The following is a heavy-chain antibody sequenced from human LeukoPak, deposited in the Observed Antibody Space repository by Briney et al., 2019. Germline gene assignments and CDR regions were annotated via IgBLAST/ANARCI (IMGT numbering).Heavy chain of an antibody. Sequence: GGSLRLSCAASGFTFSSYAMSWVRQAPGKGLEWVSAISGSGGSTYYADSVKGRFTISRDNSKNTLFLQMNSLRAEDSAVYYCAKDSAEMATNYFDYWGQGTLVTVSS. V-gene: IGHV3-23*01. CDR3: AKDSAEMATNYFDY. J-gene: IGHJ4*02. D-gene: IGHD5-24*01. CDR2: ISGSGGST. CDR1: GFTFSSYA.